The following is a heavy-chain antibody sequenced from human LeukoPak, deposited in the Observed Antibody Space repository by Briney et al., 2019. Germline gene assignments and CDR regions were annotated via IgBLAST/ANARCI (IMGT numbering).Heavy chain of an antibody. Sequence: GGSLRLSCSTSGFKFDDFGMHRIRQIPGKGLEWVSGLNWNAASTDYADSVKDRCTISRDNAKNLLYLQINSLRVEDTAVYYCARGRGSGWRYLDYWGQGTLVIVSS. J-gene: IGHJ4*02. CDR3: ARGRGSGWRYLDY. CDR1: GFKFDDFG. V-gene: IGHV3-20*04. CDR2: LNWNAAST. D-gene: IGHD6-19*01.